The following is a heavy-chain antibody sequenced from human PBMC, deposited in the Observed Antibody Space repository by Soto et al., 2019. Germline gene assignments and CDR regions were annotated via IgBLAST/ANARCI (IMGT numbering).Heavy chain of an antibody. J-gene: IGHJ4*02. V-gene: IGHV4-59*01. CDR2: IYYTGST. CDR1: GSYISSYY. CDR3: ARAPGTARRFDS. Sequence: SETLSLTCNVSGSYISSYYWSWIRQPPGKGLEWIGNIYYTGSTNYNPSLKSRVTISVDTSKNQFSLNLSSVTAADTAVYFCARAPGTARRFDSWGQGTLVTVSS. D-gene: IGHD6-6*01.